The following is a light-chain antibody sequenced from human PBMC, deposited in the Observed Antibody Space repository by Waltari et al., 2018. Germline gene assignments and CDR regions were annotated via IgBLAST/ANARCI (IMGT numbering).Light chain of an antibody. J-gene: IGKJ4*01. CDR2: AAS. CDR1: QGISSY. Sequence: DIQLTQSPSFLSASVGDRVTITCRASQGISSYLVWYQQKPGKAPKVLISAASNLQTGVPSRFSGSGSGTEFTLTISSLQPEDFATYYCQQVNGYPLTFGGGTKVEIK. CDR3: QQVNGYPLT. V-gene: IGKV1-9*01.